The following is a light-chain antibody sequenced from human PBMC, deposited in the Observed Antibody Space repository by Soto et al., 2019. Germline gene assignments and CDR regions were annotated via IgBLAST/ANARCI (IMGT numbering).Light chain of an antibody. Sequence: AIRMTQSPSSFSASTGDRVTITCRASQGISSYLAWYQQKPGKAPKLLVYAASTLQYGVPSRFSGSGSGTGFTLTISCLQSEDFATYFCQQYYTYPQTFGQGTKVDIK. CDR2: AAS. J-gene: IGKJ2*01. CDR1: QGISSY. CDR3: QQYYTYPQT. V-gene: IGKV1-8*01.